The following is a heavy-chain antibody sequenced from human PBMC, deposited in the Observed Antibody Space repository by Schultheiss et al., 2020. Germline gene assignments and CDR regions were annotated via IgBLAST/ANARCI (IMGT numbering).Heavy chain of an antibody. D-gene: IGHD4-17*01. CDR1: GYTFTNFW. Sequence: GASLKISCKGSGYTFTNFWISWVRQMPGKGLEWMARIDPSDSYTNYSPSFQGHVTISADKSISTAYLQWSSLKASDTAIYYCARLDGDYPDYWGQGTLVTVSS. J-gene: IGHJ4*02. V-gene: IGHV5-10-1*01. CDR3: ARLDGDYPDY. CDR2: IDPSDSYT.